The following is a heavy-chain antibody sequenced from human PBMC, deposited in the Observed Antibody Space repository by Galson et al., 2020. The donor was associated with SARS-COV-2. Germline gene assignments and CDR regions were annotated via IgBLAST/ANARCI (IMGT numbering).Heavy chain of an antibody. Sequence: SETLSLTCTVSGGSISSSIYFWGWIRQPPGKALQWIGTPYASGRTYYDPSLKSRLTISVDTSKNQFSLKLSSVTAADTAVYYCARHGRGELLFPFDYWGQGILVTVSS. D-gene: IGHD1-26*01. J-gene: IGHJ4*02. CDR3: ARHGRGELLFPFDY. V-gene: IGHV4-39*01. CDR2: PYASGRT. CDR1: GGSISSSIYF.